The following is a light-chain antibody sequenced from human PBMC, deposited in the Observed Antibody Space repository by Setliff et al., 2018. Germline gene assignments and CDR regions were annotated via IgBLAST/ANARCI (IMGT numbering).Light chain of an antibody. Sequence: QSVLTQPPSASGSPGQSVTISCTGTSSDVGGYNYVSWYQQHPGIAPKLMIYEVSKRPSGVPDRFSGSKSGNTASLTVSGLQAEDEADYYCSSYAGSNNFPYVFGTGTKGTVL. CDR2: EVS. CDR3: SSYAGSNNFPYV. V-gene: IGLV2-8*01. J-gene: IGLJ1*01. CDR1: SSDVGGYNY.